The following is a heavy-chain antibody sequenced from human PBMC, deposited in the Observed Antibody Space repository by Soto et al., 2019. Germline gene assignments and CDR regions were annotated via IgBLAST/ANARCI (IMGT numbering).Heavy chain of an antibody. Sequence: QVQLQQWGAGLLKPSETLSLTCAVYGGSFSGYYWSWIRQPPGKGLEWIGEINHSGSTNYNPSLKSRVTISVDTSRTQFCLKLSSVTAADTAVYYCARVPGRYYYGMDVWGQGTTVTVSS. CDR1: GGSFSGYY. J-gene: IGHJ6*02. CDR3: ARVPGRYYYGMDV. V-gene: IGHV4-34*01. CDR2: INHSGST.